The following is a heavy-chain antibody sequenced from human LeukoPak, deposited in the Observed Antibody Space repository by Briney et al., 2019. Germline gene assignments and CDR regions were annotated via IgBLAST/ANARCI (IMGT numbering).Heavy chain of an antibody. Sequence: GGSLRLSCAASEFTFSSYNMNWVRQAPGKGLEWVSSISSTSKYIYYADSVKGRFTISRDNAKNSLYLQMNSLRAEDTAVYYCARVFRPSLTVFIIRGAFDIWGQGTMVTVSS. V-gene: IGHV3-21*01. CDR3: ARVFRPSLTVFIIRGAFDI. CDR2: ISSTSKYI. D-gene: IGHD3-3*01. CDR1: EFTFSSYN. J-gene: IGHJ3*02.